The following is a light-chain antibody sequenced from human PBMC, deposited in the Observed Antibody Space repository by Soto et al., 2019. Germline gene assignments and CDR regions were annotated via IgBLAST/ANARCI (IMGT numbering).Light chain of an antibody. V-gene: IGKV3-20*01. CDR1: QSVSSSY. Sequence: EIVLTQSPGTLSLSPGERATLSCRASQSVSSSYLAWYQQKPGQAPRLLIYGASSRATGIPDRFSGSGSGTHFTLTISRLEPEDFAVYYCHQYGSSPRYTFGQGTKLEIK. CDR3: HQYGSSPRYT. J-gene: IGKJ2*01. CDR2: GAS.